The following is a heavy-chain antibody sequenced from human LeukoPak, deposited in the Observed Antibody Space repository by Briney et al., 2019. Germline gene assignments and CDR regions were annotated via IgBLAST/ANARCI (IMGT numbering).Heavy chain of an antibody. J-gene: IGHJ3*02. CDR3: ARYCSSTSCDDAFDI. CDR2: MNQDGSEK. Sequence: GGSLRLSCAASGFTFSTYAMSWVRQAPGKGLEWVANMNQDGSEKYYVDSVKGRFTISRDNAKNSLYLQMNSLRAEDTAVYYCARYCSSTSCDDAFDIWGQGTMVTVSS. D-gene: IGHD2-2*01. V-gene: IGHV3-7*01. CDR1: GFTFSTYA.